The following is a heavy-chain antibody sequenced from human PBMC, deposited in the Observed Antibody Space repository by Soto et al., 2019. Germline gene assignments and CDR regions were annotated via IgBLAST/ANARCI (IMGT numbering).Heavy chain of an antibody. CDR2: IWYDGSNK. Sequence: QVQLVESGGGVVQPGRSLRLSCAASGFTFSSYGMHWVRQAPGKGLEWVAVIWYDGSNKYYADSVKGRFTISRDNSKNTLYLQMNSLRAEDTAVYYCARDPLIASGWVMNYWGQGTLVTVSS. CDR3: ARDPLIASGWVMNY. V-gene: IGHV3-33*01. CDR1: GFTFSSYG. J-gene: IGHJ4*02. D-gene: IGHD6-19*01.